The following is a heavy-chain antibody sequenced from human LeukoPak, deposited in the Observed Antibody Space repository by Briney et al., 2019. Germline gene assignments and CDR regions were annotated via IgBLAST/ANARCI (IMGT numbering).Heavy chain of an antibody. J-gene: IGHJ4*02. CDR1: GFTFSSYS. D-gene: IGHD2-21*02. V-gene: IGHV3-21*01. CDR3: AKDFWVVTKDY. CDR2: ISSSSSYI. Sequence: GGSLRLSCAASGFTFSSYSMNWVRQAPGKGMEWVSSISSSSSYIYYADSVKGRFTISRDNSKNTLYLQMNSLRVEDTAVYYCAKDFWVVTKDYWGQGTLVTVSS.